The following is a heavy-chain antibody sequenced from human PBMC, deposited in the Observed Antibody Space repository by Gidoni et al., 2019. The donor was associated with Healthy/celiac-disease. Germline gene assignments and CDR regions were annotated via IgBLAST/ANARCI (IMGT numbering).Heavy chain of an antibody. CDR1: GFTFSRYC. CDR3: ARGNSYCSSTSCYPRAATDY. D-gene: IGHD2-2*01. CDR2: IWYDGSNK. J-gene: IGHJ4*02. V-gene: IGHV3-33*01. Sequence: QVQLVESGGGVVQPGRSLRLSCAASGFTFSRYCLHWVRQAPGKGLEWLAVIWYDGSNKYYADSVKGRFTISRDNSKNTLYLQMNSLRAEDTAVYYCARGNSYCSSTSCYPRAATDYWGQGTLVTVSS.